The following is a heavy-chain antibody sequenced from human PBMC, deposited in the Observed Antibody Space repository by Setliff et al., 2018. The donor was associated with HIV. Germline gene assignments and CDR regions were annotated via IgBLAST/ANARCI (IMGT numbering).Heavy chain of an antibody. V-gene: IGHV4-30-2*01. J-gene: IGHJ4*02. CDR1: GGFISSSSYS. Sequence: SETLSLTCNVSGGFISSSSYSWSWIRQPPGKGLEWIAYIYPNGNTYYSPSLKSRVTISVDRSKNQFSLKLISVTAADTAVDYCARISWLGESTPDYWGQGTLVTV. CDR2: IYPNGNT. CDR3: ARISWLGESTPDY. D-gene: IGHD3-10*01.